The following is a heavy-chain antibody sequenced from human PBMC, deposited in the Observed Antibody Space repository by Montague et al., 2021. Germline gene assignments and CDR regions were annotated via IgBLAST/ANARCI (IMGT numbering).Heavy chain of an antibody. CDR2: LLYDGNNE. Sequence: FLRLSCAASGFTFSTYNIHWVRQAPGKGLEWVAALLYDGNNEYYADSVKGRFTFSRDNSKNTLYLQMNSLRAEDTAVYYCARGGGGYLDYWGQGTLVTVSS. CDR3: ARGGGGYLDY. V-gene: IGHV3-30-3*01. D-gene: IGHD1-26*01. J-gene: IGHJ4*03. CDR1: GFTFSTYN.